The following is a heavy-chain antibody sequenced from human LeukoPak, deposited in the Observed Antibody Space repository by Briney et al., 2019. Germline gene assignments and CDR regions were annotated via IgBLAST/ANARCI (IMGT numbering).Heavy chain of an antibody. CDR2: IYYSGST. V-gene: IGHV4-61*01. J-gene: IGHJ2*01. Sequence: SETLSLTCTASGGSVSSGSYYWSWIRQPPGTGLERIGYIYYSGSTNYNPSLKSRVTISVDTSKNQFSLKLSSVTAADTAVYYCARTYYYGSGSYYSDWYFDLWGRGTLVTVSS. CDR1: GGSVSSGSYY. D-gene: IGHD3-10*01. CDR3: ARTYYYGSGSYYSDWYFDL.